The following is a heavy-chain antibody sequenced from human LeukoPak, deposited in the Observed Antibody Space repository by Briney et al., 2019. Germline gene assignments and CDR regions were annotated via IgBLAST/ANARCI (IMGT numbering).Heavy chain of an antibody. J-gene: IGHJ2*01. CDR2: INPNSGAT. D-gene: IGHD2-21*02. CDR1: GYTFTGYY. CDR3: AKSIEYCGADCYGYFDL. Sequence: GASVKVSCKPSGYTFTGYYMHWVRQAPGQGLEWMGRINPNSGATNYAQKFQGRVTMTRGTSISTAYMELTTLRSDDTAVYYCAKSIEYCGADCYGYFDLWGRGTLVTVSS. V-gene: IGHV1-2*06.